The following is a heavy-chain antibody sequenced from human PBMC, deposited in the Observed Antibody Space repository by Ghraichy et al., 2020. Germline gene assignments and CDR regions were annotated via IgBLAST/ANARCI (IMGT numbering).Heavy chain of an antibody. V-gene: IGHV4-59*08. CDR1: GGSISSYY. CDR3: ARLPAIWDGSGRHYYYYGMDV. J-gene: IGHJ6*02. CDR2: IYYSGST. D-gene: IGHD2-15*01. Sequence: SQTLSLTCTVSGGSISSYYWSWIRQPPGKGLEWIGYIYYSGSTNYNPSLKSRVTISVDTSKNQFSLKLSSVTAADTAVYYCARLPAIWDGSGRHYYYYGMDVWGQGTTVTVSS.